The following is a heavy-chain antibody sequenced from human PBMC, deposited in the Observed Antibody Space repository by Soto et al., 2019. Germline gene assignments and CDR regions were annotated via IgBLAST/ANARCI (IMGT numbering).Heavy chain of an antibody. Sequence: SETLSLTCTVSGGSVNSGSYYWNWIRQPPGKGLEWIGYIYYTGSTNYNPSLKSRVTISVDASKNQFSLKLSSVTAADTAVYYCARVPDRWGQGTLVTVSS. V-gene: IGHV4-61*01. CDR1: GGSVNSGSYY. D-gene: IGHD2-2*01. CDR3: ARVPDR. CDR2: IYYTGST. J-gene: IGHJ5*02.